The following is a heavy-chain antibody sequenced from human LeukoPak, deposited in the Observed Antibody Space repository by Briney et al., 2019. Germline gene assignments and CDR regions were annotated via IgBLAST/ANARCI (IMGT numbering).Heavy chain of an antibody. Sequence: PSETLSPTCTVSGGSISSGDYYWSWIRQPPGKGLEWIGYIYYSGSTYYNPSLKSRVTISVDTSKNQFSLKLSSVTAADTAVYYCARETGIVGAARQFDYWGQGTLVTVSS. D-gene: IGHD1-26*01. V-gene: IGHV4-30-4*01. J-gene: IGHJ4*02. CDR2: IYYSGST. CDR1: GGSISSGDYY. CDR3: ARETGIVGAARQFDY.